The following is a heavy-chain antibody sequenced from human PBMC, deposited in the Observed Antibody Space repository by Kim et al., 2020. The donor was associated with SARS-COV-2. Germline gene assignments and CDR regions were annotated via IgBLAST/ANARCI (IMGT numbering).Heavy chain of an antibody. V-gene: IGHV4-30-4*01. Sequence: SETLSLTCTVSGGSISSGDYYWSWIRQPPGKGLEWIGYIYYSGSTYYNPSLKSRVTISVDTSKNQFSLKLSSVTAADTAVYYCARGSGYGDGHYGMDVWGQGTTVTVSS. CDR1: GGSISSGDYY. J-gene: IGHJ6*02. CDR2: IYYSGST. CDR3: ARGSGYGDGHYGMDV. D-gene: IGHD4-17*01.